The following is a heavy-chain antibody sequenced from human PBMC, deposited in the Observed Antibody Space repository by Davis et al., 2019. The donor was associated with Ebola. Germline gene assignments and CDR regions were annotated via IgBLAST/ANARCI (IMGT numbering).Heavy chain of an antibody. Sequence: MPSETLSLTCAVYGGSFSGYYWSWIRQPPGKGLEWIGEINHSGSTNYNPSLKSRVTISVDTSKNQFSLKVNSVTAADTAVYYCARARSGWDEIDAFDIWGQGTMVTVSS. CDR2: INHSGST. J-gene: IGHJ3*02. V-gene: IGHV4-34*01. CDR3: ARARSGWDEIDAFDI. CDR1: GGSFSGYY. D-gene: IGHD6-19*01.